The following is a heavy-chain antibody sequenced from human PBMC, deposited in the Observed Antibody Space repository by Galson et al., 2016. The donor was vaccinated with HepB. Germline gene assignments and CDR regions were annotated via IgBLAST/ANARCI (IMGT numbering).Heavy chain of an antibody. CDR1: GGSISSGGYY. Sequence: TLSLTCTVSGGSISSGGYYWSWIRQHPGKGLEWIGYIYYSGSTYYNPSLKSRVTISVDTSKNQFSLKLSSVTAADTAVYYCARITTLGYCSSTSCAYYRDVWGKGTTVTGSS. CDR3: ARITTLGYCSSTSCAYYRDV. J-gene: IGHJ6*03. D-gene: IGHD2-2*01. V-gene: IGHV4-31*03. CDR2: IYYSGST.